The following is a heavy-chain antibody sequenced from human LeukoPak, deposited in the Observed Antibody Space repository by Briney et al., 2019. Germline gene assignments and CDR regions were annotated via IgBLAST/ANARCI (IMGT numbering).Heavy chain of an antibody. J-gene: IGHJ6*03. CDR1: GGTFSSYG. Sequence: ASVEVSCKPSGGTFSSYGISWVRQAPGQGLEWMGGIILLSGKANYAQEFQGRVTITTDESTSTAFMELSSLRSEDTAVYFCARVKYSGYFYYMDVWGKGTTVTVSS. V-gene: IGHV1-69*05. CDR3: ARVKYSGYFYYMDV. D-gene: IGHD1-26*01. CDR2: IILLSGKA.